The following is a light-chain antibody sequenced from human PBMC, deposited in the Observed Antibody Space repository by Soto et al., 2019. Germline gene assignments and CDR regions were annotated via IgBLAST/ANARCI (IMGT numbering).Light chain of an antibody. Sequence: DIQMTQCPSTVSASVGDRVTITCRASQSISSWLAWYQQKPGKAPKLLIYKASSLQSGVPSRFSGSGSGTEFTLTISSLQPDDFAAYYCQQCSSYPWTFGQGTKVEIK. CDR3: QQCSSYPWT. CDR2: KAS. V-gene: IGKV1-5*03. CDR1: QSISSW. J-gene: IGKJ1*01.